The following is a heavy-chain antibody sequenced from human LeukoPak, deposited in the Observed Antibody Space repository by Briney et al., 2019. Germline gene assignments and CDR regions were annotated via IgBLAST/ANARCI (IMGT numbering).Heavy chain of an antibody. CDR2: TYYSGNT. J-gene: IGHJ4*02. CDR1: GGSISTYY. D-gene: IGHD3-10*01. V-gene: IGHV4-59*12. CDR3: ARFTMVRGSLGY. Sequence: SETLSLTCSVSGGSISTYYWSWMRQPPGKGLEWIGYTYYSGNTNYNPSLKSRVTISVDTSKNQFSLKLSSVTAADTAVYYCARFTMVRGSLGYWGQGTLVTVSS.